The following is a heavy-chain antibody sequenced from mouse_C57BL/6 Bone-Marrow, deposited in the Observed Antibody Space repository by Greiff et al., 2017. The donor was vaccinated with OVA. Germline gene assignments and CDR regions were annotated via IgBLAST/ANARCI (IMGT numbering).Heavy chain of an antibody. CDR3: ARGNVGSSFYAMDY. Sequence: VQLQQSVAELVRPGASVKLSCTASGFNIKITYMHWVKQRPEQGLEWIGRIDPANDNTKYAPKFQGKATMTADTSSNTAYLQLSSLSSEDTAVYCCARGNVGSSFYAMDYWGQGTSVTVSS. CDR2: IDPANDNT. V-gene: IGHV14-3*01. D-gene: IGHD1-1*01. J-gene: IGHJ4*01. CDR1: GFNIKITY.